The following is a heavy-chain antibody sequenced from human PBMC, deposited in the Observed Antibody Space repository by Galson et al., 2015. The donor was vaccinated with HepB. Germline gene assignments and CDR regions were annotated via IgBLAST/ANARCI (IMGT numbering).Heavy chain of an antibody. V-gene: IGHV3-23*01. J-gene: IGHJ4*02. D-gene: IGHD5-18*01. Sequence: SLRLSCAASGFTFSTYAMTWVRQGPGKGLEWVSTISGTTDTAYYADSVKGRFTISRDDSKNTVYLQMNSLGAEDTAVYYCAQVAQLQGYNYVYGDYWGQGTLVTVSS. CDR1: GFTFSTYA. CDR3: AQVAQLQGYNYVYGDY. CDR2: ISGTTDTA.